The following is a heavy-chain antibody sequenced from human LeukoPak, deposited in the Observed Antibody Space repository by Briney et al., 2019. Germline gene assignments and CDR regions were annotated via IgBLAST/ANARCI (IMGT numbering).Heavy chain of an antibody. Sequence: SETLSLTCTLSGGSINAYWWSWIRQPPGKGLEWIGYISSSGSTNYNPSLKSRVTISLATSKTHFSLNQNSVTAADTAVYYCAGLHFAASEEFDPWGQGILVTVSS. D-gene: IGHD6-13*01. V-gene: IGHV4-59*08. CDR2: ISSSGST. CDR3: AGLHFAASEEFDP. CDR1: GGSINAYW. J-gene: IGHJ5*02.